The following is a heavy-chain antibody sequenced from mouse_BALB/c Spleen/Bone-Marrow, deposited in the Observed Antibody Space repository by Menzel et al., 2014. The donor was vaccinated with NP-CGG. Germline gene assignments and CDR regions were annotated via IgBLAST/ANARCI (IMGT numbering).Heavy chain of an antibody. CDR2: ISTYYDDA. Sequence: VQLQQSGAELVRPGVSVKISCKGSGYTFTDYAMHWVKQSHAKSLEWIRVISTYYDDASYNQKFKGKATMTVDKSSSTAYMELARRASEDSAIYYCARRADSSGYVDAMDYWGQGTSVTVSS. CDR3: ARRADSSGYVDAMDY. J-gene: IGHJ4*01. CDR1: GYTFTDYA. D-gene: IGHD3-2*01. V-gene: IGHV1S137*01.